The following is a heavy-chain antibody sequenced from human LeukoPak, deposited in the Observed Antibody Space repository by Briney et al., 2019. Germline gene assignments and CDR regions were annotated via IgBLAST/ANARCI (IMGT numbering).Heavy chain of an antibody. D-gene: IGHD5-18*01. CDR1: GFTFSSYE. J-gene: IGHJ4*02. CDR3: ARAHRIQLWSQSYYFDY. V-gene: IGHV3-48*03. CDR2: ISSSGSTI. Sequence: GGSLRLSCAAPGFTFSSYEMNWVRQAPGKGLEWVSYISSSGSTIYYADSVKGRFTISRDNAKNSLYLQMNSLRAEDTAVYYCARAHRIQLWSQSYYFDYWGQGTLVTVSS.